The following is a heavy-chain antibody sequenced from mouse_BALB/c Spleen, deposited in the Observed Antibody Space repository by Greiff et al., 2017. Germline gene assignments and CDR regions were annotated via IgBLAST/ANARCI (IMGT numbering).Heavy chain of an antibody. CDR2: ISSGGSYT. Sequence: EVMLVESGGGLVKPGGSLKLSCAASGFTFSSYTMSWVRQTPEKRLEWVATISSGGSYTYYPDSVKGRFTISRDNAKNTLYLQMSSLKSEDTAMYYCTREGVGLRFAYWGQGTLVTVSA. V-gene: IGHV5-6-4*01. D-gene: IGHD2-13*01. J-gene: IGHJ3*01. CDR3: TREGVGLRFAY. CDR1: GFTFSSYT.